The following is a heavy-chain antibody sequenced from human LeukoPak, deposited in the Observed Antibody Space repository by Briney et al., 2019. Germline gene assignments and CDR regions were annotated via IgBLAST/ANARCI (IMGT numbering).Heavy chain of an antibody. Sequence: SQTLSFTCAVSGGSSSSGGYSWSWIRQPPGKGLEWIGYIYHSGSTYYNPSLKSRVTISVDRSKNQFSLKLSSVTAADTAVYYCAGLTYYYDSSGYRRGYWFDPWGQGTLVTVPS. D-gene: IGHD3-22*01. CDR2: IYHSGST. V-gene: IGHV4-30-2*01. J-gene: IGHJ5*02. CDR3: AGLTYYYDSSGYRRGYWFDP. CDR1: GGSSSSGGYS.